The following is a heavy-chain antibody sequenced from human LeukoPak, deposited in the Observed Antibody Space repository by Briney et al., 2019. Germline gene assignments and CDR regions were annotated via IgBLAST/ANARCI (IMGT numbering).Heavy chain of an antibody. D-gene: IGHD4-17*01. CDR1: RFTFSPYS. Sequence: GGSLRLSCAASRFTFSPYSMSWVRQAPGKGLEWVSSISRSSTYIYYADSVKGRFTISRDNAQNSLYLQMNSLRAEDTAVYYRARDRGDYGDYLNWGQGTLVTVSS. V-gene: IGHV3-21*01. J-gene: IGHJ4*02. CDR2: ISRSSTYI. CDR3: ARDRGDYGDYLN.